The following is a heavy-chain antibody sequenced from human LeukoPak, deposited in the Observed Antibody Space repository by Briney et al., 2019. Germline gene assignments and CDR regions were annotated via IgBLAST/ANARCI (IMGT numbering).Heavy chain of an antibody. D-gene: IGHD6-6*01. CDR1: GFTFSSYG. CDR2: ISYDGSNK. V-gene: IGHV3-30*19. Sequence: PGGSLRLSCAASGFTFSSYGMHWVRQAPGKGLEWVAVISYDGSNKYYADSVKGRFSISRDNSKNTLYLQMNSLRAEDTAVYYCARDHDSSSSFDYWGQGTLVTVSS. J-gene: IGHJ4*02. CDR3: ARDHDSSSSFDY.